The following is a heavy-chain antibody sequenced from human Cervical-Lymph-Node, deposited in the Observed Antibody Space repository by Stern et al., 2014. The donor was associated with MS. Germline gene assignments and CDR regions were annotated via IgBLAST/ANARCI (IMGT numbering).Heavy chain of an antibody. V-gene: IGHV3-33*01. CDR3: ARGNWNYEGMGY. D-gene: IGHD1-7*01. J-gene: IGHJ4*02. CDR2: IWYDGNKK. Sequence: VQLVESGGGVVQPWRSLRLSCAASGFTFSNYGMHWVRQAPGKGLEWLAVIWYDGNKKYYADSVKGRFTISRDNSKNTLFLQMSSLTAEDTAVYYCARGNWNYEGMGYWGQGTLVTVSS. CDR1: GFTFSNYG.